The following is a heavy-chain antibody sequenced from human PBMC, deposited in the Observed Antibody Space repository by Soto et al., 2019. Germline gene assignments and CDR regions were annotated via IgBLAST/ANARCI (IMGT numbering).Heavy chain of an antibody. V-gene: IGHV4-34*01. D-gene: IGHD3-16*01. CDR2: INHSGST. Sequence: QVQLQQWRAGLLKPSETLSLTCAVYGGSFSGYYWSWIRQPPGKGLEWIGEINHSGSTNYNPSLKNRVTISVDTSKNQFSLKLSSVTAADTAVYYCARGVFPFYVGSDYWGQGTLVTVSS. CDR1: GGSFSGYY. J-gene: IGHJ4*02. CDR3: ARGVFPFYVGSDY.